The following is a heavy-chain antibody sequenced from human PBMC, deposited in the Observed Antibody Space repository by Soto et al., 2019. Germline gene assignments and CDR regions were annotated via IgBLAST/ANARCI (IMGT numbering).Heavy chain of an antibody. Sequence: PGGSLRLSCAASGFTFSTYALSWVRQAPGKGLEWVSAISDSGGSTPYADSVRGRFTISRDNSKNTLYLQMNSLRAEDTAIYYCAKISLRTNNFDSWGQGTLVTVSS. V-gene: IGHV3-23*01. CDR3: AKISLRTNNFDS. CDR1: GFTFSTYA. CDR2: ISDSGGST. J-gene: IGHJ4*02.